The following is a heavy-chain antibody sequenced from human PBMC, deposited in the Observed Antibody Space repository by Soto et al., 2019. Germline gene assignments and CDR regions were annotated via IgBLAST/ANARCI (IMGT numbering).Heavy chain of an antibody. Sequence: QVQLQESGPGLVKPSETLSLTCTVSGGSISSYYWSWIRQPPGKGLEWIGYISDSGSTNYNPSLKSRVTISVATSNNQVSLKLSSVTAADTAVYYCARRIKYYYAMDVWGQGTTVTVSS. CDR1: GGSISSYY. J-gene: IGHJ6*02. D-gene: IGHD2-15*01. CDR3: ARRIKYYYAMDV. V-gene: IGHV4-59*08. CDR2: ISDSGST.